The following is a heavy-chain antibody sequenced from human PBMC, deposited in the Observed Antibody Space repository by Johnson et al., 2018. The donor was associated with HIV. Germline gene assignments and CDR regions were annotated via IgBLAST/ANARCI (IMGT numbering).Heavy chain of an antibody. CDR2: IRYDGSNK. CDR3: ARATPGIAAAGPTHPSAFDI. J-gene: IGHJ3*02. D-gene: IGHD6-13*01. V-gene: IGHV3-30*02. Sequence: QVQLVESGGGVVQPGGSLRLSCAASGFTFSTYGMHWVRQSPGKGLEWMTLIRYDGSNKYYVDSVQGRFTISRANAKNSLYLQMNSLRAEDTAVYYCARATPGIAAAGPTHPSAFDIWGQGTMVTVSS. CDR1: GFTFSTYG.